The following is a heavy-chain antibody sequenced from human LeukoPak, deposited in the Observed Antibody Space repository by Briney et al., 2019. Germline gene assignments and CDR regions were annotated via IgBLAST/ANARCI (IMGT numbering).Heavy chain of an antibody. D-gene: IGHD2-2*01. Sequence: GASVKVSFKASAYTFTVYYMHWVRQAPGQGLEWMGWINPNSGGTNYAQKFQGRVTMTRNTSISTAYMELSSLRSEDTAVYYCARARCSSTSCYEYYWGQGTLVTVSS. CDR3: ARARCSSTSCYEYY. J-gene: IGHJ4*02. CDR1: AYTFTVYY. CDR2: INPNSGGT. V-gene: IGHV1-2*02.